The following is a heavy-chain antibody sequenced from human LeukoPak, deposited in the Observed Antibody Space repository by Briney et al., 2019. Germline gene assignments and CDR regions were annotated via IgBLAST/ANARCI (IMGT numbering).Heavy chain of an antibody. D-gene: IGHD3-22*01. Sequence: ASVKLSCKASGNSFTVYYIHWVREAPGQGLEWMRCFNPDGGDTNYAQKFQNRGTMTRETTISPAYMELSRLRIDDTAVPYCARESEEVYYYGISGMDVWGKWTTVTVSS. CDR2: FNPDGGDT. CDR1: GNSFTVYY. V-gene: IGHV1-2*02. CDR3: ARESEEVYYYGISGMDV. J-gene: IGHJ6*04.